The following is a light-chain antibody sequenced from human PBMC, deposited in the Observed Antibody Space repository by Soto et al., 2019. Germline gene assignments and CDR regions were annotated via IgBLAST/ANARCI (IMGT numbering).Light chain of an antibody. V-gene: IGKV1-5*01. CDR3: LRYNAFSQT. Sequence: DIQMTQSPSTLSASVGDRVTITCRASQSMNDWLAWYQQKPGKAPKVLIYDASSLQSGVPSRFSGSGSGTELNLTIDSLQPDDVATYYCLRYNAFSQTFGQGTKVEI. CDR1: QSMNDW. CDR2: DAS. J-gene: IGKJ1*01.